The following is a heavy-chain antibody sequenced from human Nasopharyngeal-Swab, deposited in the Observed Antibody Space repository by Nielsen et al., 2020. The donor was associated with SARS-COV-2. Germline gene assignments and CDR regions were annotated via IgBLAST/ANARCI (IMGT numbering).Heavy chain of an antibody. CDR3: AGDRGGSWYDHYYYYGMDV. J-gene: IGHJ6*02. V-gene: IGHV3-33*01. CDR1: GFTFSSYG. Sequence: GESLKISCAASGFTFSSYGMHWVRQAPGKGLEWVAVIWYDGSNKYYADSVKGRFTISRDNSKNTLYLQMNSLRAEDTAVYYCAGDRGGSWYDHYYYYGMDVWGQGTTVTVSS. CDR2: IWYDGSNK. D-gene: IGHD6-13*01.